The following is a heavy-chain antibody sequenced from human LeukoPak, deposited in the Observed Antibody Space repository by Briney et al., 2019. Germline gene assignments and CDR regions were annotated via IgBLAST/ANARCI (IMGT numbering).Heavy chain of an antibody. CDR2: IYYSGST. Sequence: SETLSLTCTVSGGSISSYYWSWIRQPPGKGLEWIGNIYYSGSTNYNPSLKSRVTISVDTSKNQFSLKLSSVTAADTAVYYCARGLRYYDNWFDPWGQGTLVTVSS. V-gene: IGHV4-59*01. CDR3: ARGLRYYDNWFDP. D-gene: IGHD3-22*01. J-gene: IGHJ5*02. CDR1: GGSISSYY.